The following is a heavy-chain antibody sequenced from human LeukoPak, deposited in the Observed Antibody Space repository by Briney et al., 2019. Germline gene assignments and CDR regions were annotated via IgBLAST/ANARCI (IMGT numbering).Heavy chain of an antibody. J-gene: IGHJ4*02. CDR1: GHSLSSGYY. CDR2: IYHSGCT. V-gene: IGHV4-38-2*02. D-gene: IGHD3-3*01. Sequence: SETLSLTCTVSGHSLSSGYYWVWLRQPPGKGLEWIGSIYHSGCTYYNPSLKSRVILSLDTSKNQFSLKLTSVTAADTAVYYCAKLWRTVVEEDYWGQGTLVTVSS. CDR3: AKLWRTVVEEDY.